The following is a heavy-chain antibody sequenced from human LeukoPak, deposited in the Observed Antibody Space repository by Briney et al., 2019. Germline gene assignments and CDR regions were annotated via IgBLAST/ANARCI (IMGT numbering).Heavy chain of an antibody. CDR1: GFTFSSYA. D-gene: IGHD3-3*01. CDR3: AKDRLEWILSSDY. Sequence: VGSLRLSCAASGFTFSSYAMSWVRQAPGQGLEWFPAISGSGTCTYYADSVKGRFTIARDNSKNALYLQMNSLRAEDKAVYYCAKDRLEWILSSDYWGQGTLVTVSS. J-gene: IGHJ4*02. CDR2: ISGSGTCT. V-gene: IGHV3-23*01.